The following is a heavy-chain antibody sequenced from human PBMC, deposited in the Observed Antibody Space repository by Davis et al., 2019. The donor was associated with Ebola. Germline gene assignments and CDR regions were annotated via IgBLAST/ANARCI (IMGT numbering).Heavy chain of an antibody. CDR1: GFTFDDYA. CDR3: AKDIGNYDFWSGWLDY. V-gene: IGHV3-9*01. J-gene: IGHJ4*02. CDR2: ISWNSGSI. D-gene: IGHD3-3*01. Sequence: GGSLRLSCAASGFTFDDYAMHWVRQAPGKGLEWVSGISWNSGSIGYADSVKGRFTISRDNAKNSLYLQMNSLRAEDTASYYCAKDIGNYDFWSGWLDYWGQGTLVTVSS.